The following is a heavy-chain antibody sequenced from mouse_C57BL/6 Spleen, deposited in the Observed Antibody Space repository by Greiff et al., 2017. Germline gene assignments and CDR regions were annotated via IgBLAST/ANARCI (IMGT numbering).Heavy chain of an antibody. Sequence: QVQLQQPGAELVKPGASVKLSCKASGYTFTSYWMHWVKQRPGQGLEWIGMIHPNSGSTNYNEKFKSKATLTVDKSSSTAYMQLSSLTSEDSAVYYCARRGSSYYFDYWGQGTTLTVSS. V-gene: IGHV1-64*01. CDR2: IHPNSGST. J-gene: IGHJ2*01. CDR1: GYTFTSYW. CDR3: ARRGSSYYFDY. D-gene: IGHD1-1*01.